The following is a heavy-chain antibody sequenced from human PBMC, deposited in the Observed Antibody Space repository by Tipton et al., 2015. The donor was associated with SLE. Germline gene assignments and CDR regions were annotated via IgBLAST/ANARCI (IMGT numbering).Heavy chain of an antibody. Sequence: GLVKPSETLSLTCGVYGGSFSNYYWNWIRQPPGKGLEWIGEINHSGATTYNPSLKSRVTISVDTSKNQFSLKLSSVTAADTAVYYCARHTLAIVPRPFDYWGQGTLVTVSS. D-gene: IGHD2-21*01. V-gene: IGHV4-34*01. J-gene: IGHJ4*02. CDR1: GGSFSNYY. CDR2: INHSGAT. CDR3: ARHTLAIVPRPFDY.